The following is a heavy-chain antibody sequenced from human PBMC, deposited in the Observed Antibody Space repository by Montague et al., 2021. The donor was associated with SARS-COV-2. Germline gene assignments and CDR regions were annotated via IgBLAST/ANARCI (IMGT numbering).Heavy chain of an antibody. Sequence: SETLSLTCVVSDVSLSSSTWWSWVRQSPGKGLEWVGETYLSGFTXYNPPVKSRVTISLDDSRSQFSLRLTSVTAADTAVYFCARGGLGNRGFDYWGQGALVTVSS. D-gene: IGHD3/OR15-3a*01. CDR1: DVSLSSSTW. CDR2: TYLSGFT. V-gene: IGHV4-4*02. CDR3: ARGGLGNRGFDY. J-gene: IGHJ4*02.